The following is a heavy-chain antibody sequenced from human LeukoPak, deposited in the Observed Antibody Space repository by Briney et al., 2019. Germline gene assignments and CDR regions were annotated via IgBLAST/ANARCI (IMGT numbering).Heavy chain of an antibody. J-gene: IGHJ4*02. CDR1: GFTFSSYG. V-gene: IGHV3-23*01. Sequence: GGSLRLSCAASGFTFSSYGMSWVRQAPGKGLEWVSAISGSGGSTYYADSVKGRFTISRDNSKNTLYMRMNSLRAEDTAVYYCASSGSYYAAGGTYYFDYWGQGTLVTVSS. D-gene: IGHD1-26*01. CDR3: ASSGSYYAAGGTYYFDY. CDR2: ISGSGGST.